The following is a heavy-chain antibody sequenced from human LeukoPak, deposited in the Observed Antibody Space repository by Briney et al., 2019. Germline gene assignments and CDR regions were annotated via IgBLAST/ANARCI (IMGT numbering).Heavy chain of an antibody. V-gene: IGHV3-30*02. CDR3: AKDRHPLPPYTVTKEYYFDY. J-gene: IGHJ4*02. D-gene: IGHD4-17*01. Sequence: GGSLRLSCAASGLNFADSGMNWVRQAPGKGLEWVAFIRYDGSNKYYADSVKGRFTISRDNSKNTLYLQMNSLRAEDTAVYYCAKDRHPLPPYTVTKEYYFDYWGQGTLVTVSS. CDR1: GLNFADSG. CDR2: IRYDGSNK.